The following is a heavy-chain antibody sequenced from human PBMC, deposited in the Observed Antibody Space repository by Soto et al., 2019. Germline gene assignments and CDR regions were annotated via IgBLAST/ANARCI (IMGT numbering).Heavy chain of an antibody. CDR3: ARVGSGPFPYYFDY. Sequence: GGSLRLSCAASGFTFSSYWMHWVRQAPGKGLVWVSRINSDGSSTSYADSVKGRFTISRDNAKNTLYLQMNSLRAEDTAVYYCARVGSGPFPYYFDYWGQGTLVTVSS. V-gene: IGHV3-74*01. CDR1: GFTFSSYW. CDR2: INSDGSST. J-gene: IGHJ4*02. D-gene: IGHD3-3*01.